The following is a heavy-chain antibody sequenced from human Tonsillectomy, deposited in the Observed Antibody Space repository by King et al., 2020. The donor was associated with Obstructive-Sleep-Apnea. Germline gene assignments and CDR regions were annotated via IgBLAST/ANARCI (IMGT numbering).Heavy chain of an antibody. Sequence: QLQESGPGLVKPSQTLSLTCTVSGGSISSGDYYWIWIRHPPGKGLEWIGYIYYSGTTYYNPSLKSRITISVDTSKTQFSLKLTSVTAADTAVCYCVSLTEEEATIDYWSQGTLVTVSS. CDR1: GGSISSGDYY. CDR3: VSLTEEEATIDY. CDR2: IYYSGTT. V-gene: IGHV4-30-4*01. D-gene: IGHD7-27*01. J-gene: IGHJ4*02.